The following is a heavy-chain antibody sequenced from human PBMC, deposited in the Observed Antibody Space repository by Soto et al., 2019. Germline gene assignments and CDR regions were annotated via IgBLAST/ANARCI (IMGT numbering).Heavy chain of an antibody. CDR2: ISGNNGNT. J-gene: IGHJ4*02. V-gene: IGHV1-18*01. Sequence: GASVKVSCKASGYTFTNYGINWVRQAPGQGLEWMGWISGNNGNTNYAQNLQGRVTMTTDTSTNTAYMEVRSLRSDDTAVYYCTRAEREFSGSYCIYWGQGTVVTVSS. D-gene: IGHD1-26*01. CDR1: GYTFTNYG. CDR3: TRAEREFSGSYCIY.